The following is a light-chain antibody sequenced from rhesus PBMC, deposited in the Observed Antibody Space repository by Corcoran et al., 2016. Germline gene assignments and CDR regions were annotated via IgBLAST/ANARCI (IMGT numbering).Light chain of an antibody. CDR3: QQYSSSPFT. V-gene: IGKV1-22*01. CDR1: QSISSW. CDR2: KAS. Sequence: DIQMTQSPSSLSASVGDTVTITCRASQSISSWLAWYQQKQGKAPKLLNYKASTLQSGVPSRFSGSGSWTDFTLTISSLQSEDFATYYCQQYSSSPFTFGPGTKLDIK. J-gene: IGKJ3*01.